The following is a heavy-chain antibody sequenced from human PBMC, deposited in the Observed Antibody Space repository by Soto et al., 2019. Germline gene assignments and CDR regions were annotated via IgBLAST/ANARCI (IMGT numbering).Heavy chain of an antibody. Sequence: QVELVQSGAELKKPGASVKVSCKVSGYRVNELSIHWVRQAPGKGLEWMGGFDPEHGETIYAQKFKGRVTMTEDTSADTAFMELSSLRSEDAAVYYCATATFPNGFAVWGQGTEVSVSS. CDR1: GYRVNELS. CDR2: FDPEHGET. D-gene: IGHD1-1*01. CDR3: ATATFPNGFAV. V-gene: IGHV1-24*01. J-gene: IGHJ3*01.